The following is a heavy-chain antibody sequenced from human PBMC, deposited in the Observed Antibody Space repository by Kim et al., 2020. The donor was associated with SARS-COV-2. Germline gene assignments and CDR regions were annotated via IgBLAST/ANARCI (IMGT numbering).Heavy chain of an antibody. J-gene: IGHJ4*02. Sequence: ASVKVSCKASGYTFTSYGISWVRQAPGQGLEWMGWISAYNGNTNYAQKLQGRVTMTTDTSTSTAYMELRSLRSDDTAVYYCARELAPGGARMGEGVAVAGRGWYYWGQGTLVTVSS. CDR2: ISAYNGNT. CDR1: GYTFTSYG. CDR3: ARELAPGGARMGEGVAVAGRGWYY. D-gene: IGHD6-19*01. V-gene: IGHV1-18*01.